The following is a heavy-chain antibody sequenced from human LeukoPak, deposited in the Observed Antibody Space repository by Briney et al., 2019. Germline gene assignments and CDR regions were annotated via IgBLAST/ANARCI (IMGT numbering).Heavy chain of an antibody. D-gene: IGHD3-10*01. CDR3: AKEHYSGSGSYSFDY. CDR1: GFRFDDYA. Sequence: GGSLRLSCAASGFRFDDYAMHWVRQAPGKGLEWVSGINWSSDSIGYADSVKDRFTISRDNARNSLFLQMTSLRPEDTALYYCAKEHYSGSGSYSFDYWGQGTLVTVSS. J-gene: IGHJ4*02. V-gene: IGHV3-9*01. CDR2: INWSSDSI.